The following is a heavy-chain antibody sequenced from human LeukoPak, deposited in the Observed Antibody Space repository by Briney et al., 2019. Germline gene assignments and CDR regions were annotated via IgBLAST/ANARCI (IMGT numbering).Heavy chain of an antibody. V-gene: IGHV3-43*02. J-gene: IGHJ4*02. Sequence: GGSLRLSCAASGFPFGDHAMHWVRQSPGKGLEWVSLISGDGGDTYYADSVKGRFTISRDNSKNSLYLQMNSLRAEDSALYYCAKDEWFIYRADFILDYWGQGTLVTVSS. D-gene: IGHD3-3*01. CDR2: ISGDGGDT. CDR3: AKDEWFIYRADFILDY. CDR1: GFPFGDHA.